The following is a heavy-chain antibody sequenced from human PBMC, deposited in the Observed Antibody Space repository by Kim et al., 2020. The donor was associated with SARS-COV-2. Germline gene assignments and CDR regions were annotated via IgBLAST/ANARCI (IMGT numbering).Heavy chain of an antibody. D-gene: IGHD2-2*01. V-gene: IGHV1-18*01. CDR1: GYTFTSYG. J-gene: IGHJ4*02. Sequence: ASVKVSCKASGYTFTSYGISWVRQAPGQGLEWMGWISAYNGNTNYAQKLQGRVTMTTDTSTSTAYMELRSLRSDDTAVYYCARADIVVVPAAIAKLLLDYWGQGTLVTVSS. CDR2: ISAYNGNT. CDR3: ARADIVVVPAAIAKLLLDY.